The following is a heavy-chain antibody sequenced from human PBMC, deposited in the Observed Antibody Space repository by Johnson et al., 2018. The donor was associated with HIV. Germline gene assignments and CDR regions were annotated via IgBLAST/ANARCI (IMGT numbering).Heavy chain of an antibody. D-gene: IGHD6-19*01. Sequence: MLLVESGGGVVRPGGSLRLSCAASGFTFDDYGMSWVRQAPGKGLEWVANIKQDGSEKYYVDSVKCRFTISRDNAKNTLYLHMSSLRAEDTALYYCARDSFIAVTLSDAFDIWGQGTVVTVSS. V-gene: IGHV3-7*01. CDR3: ARDSFIAVTLSDAFDI. J-gene: IGHJ3*02. CDR1: GFTFDDYG. CDR2: IKQDGSEK.